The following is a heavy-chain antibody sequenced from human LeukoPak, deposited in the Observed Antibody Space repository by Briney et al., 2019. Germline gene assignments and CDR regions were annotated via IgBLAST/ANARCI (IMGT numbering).Heavy chain of an antibody. J-gene: IGHJ3*02. CDR1: GFTFSSYE. CDR3: ARAGPFEI. Sequence: PGGTLRLSCAASGFTFSSYEMNWVRQAPGKGLEWVSYISSSGSTFYYADSVKGRFTISRDNAKNSVYLQMNSLRAEDTAVYYCARAGPFEIWGQGRMVSVSS. V-gene: IGHV3-48*03. CDR2: ISSSGSTF.